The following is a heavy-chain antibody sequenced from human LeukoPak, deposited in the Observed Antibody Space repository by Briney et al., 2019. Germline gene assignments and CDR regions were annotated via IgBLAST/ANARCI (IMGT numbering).Heavy chain of an antibody. CDR1: GFTFSDCS. V-gene: IGHV3-30*02. CDR3: AKEPGSTGAYDT. Sequence: GGSLRLSCAASGFTFSDCSMHWVRLAPGKGLEWVAFIRYDGIGKSYADSVKGRFTVSRDNSKNTLFLQMNSLRTKDTAVYYCAKEPGSTGAYDTWGQGTLVTVSS. D-gene: IGHD5-12*01. CDR2: IRYDGIGK. J-gene: IGHJ4*02.